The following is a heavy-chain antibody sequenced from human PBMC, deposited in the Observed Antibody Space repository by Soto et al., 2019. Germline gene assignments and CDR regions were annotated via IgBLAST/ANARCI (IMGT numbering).Heavy chain of an antibody. CDR3: ARAPRMAPFDI. J-gene: IGHJ3*02. CDR1: GFIFSPYG. CDR2: IRNDGSDK. Sequence: PGGSLRLSCAASGFIFSPYGIHWVRQAPGKGLEWVALIRNDGSDKYYAESVTGRFTISRDNSKNTVYLQMNSLRAEDTALYFCARAPRMAPFDIWGQGTMVT. V-gene: IGHV3-33*01.